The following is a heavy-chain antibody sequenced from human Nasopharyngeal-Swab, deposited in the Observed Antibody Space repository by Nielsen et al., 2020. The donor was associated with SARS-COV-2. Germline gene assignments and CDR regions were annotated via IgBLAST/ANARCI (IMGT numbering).Heavy chain of an antibody. J-gene: IGHJ6*02. D-gene: IGHD2-15*01. V-gene: IGHV1-8*01. CDR3: ARGYCSGGSCYWWHYYGMDV. Sequence: ASVKVSCKASGYTFTSYDINWVRQATGQGLEWMGWMNPNSGNTGYAQKFQGRVTMTRNTSINTAYMELSSLRSEDTAVYYCARGYCSGGSCYWWHYYGMDVWGQGTTVTVSS. CDR1: GYTFTSYD. CDR2: MNPNSGNT.